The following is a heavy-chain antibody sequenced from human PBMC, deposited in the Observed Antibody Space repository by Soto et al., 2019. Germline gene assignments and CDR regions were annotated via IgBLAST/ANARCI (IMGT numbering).Heavy chain of an antibody. Sequence: GGSLRLSCAASGFTFSSYDMHWLRQATGKGLGWVSAIGTAGDTYYPGSVKGRFTISRENAKNSLYLQMNSLRAGDTAVYYCARGGYSGYDLDYWGQGTLVTVSS. D-gene: IGHD5-12*01. CDR2: IGTAGDT. CDR1: GFTFSSYD. V-gene: IGHV3-13*01. CDR3: ARGGYSGYDLDY. J-gene: IGHJ4*02.